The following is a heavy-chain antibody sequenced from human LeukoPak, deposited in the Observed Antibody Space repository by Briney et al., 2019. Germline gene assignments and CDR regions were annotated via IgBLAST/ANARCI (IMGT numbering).Heavy chain of an antibody. CDR1: GFVFDEHG. V-gene: IGHV3-20*04. CDR2: INWSGKST. J-gene: IGHJ4*02. D-gene: IGHD2-2*01. Sequence: GGSLRLSCTASGFVFDEHGMTWVRQVPGKGLEWVSGINWSGKSTSYGDPVRGRFTISRDNAKNSLSLQMDSLRAEDTALYYCARAPITSPFYFDYWGQGTLVTLSS. CDR3: ARAPITSPFYFDY.